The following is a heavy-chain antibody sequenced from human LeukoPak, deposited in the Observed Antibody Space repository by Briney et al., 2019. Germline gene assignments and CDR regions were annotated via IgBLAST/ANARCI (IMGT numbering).Heavy chain of an antibody. CDR3: ATHDVLPGYPYFAV. D-gene: IGHD3-9*01. CDR1: GFIFRSYW. CDR2: IKEDGSDK. J-gene: IGHJ4*02. Sequence: PGGSLRLSCAASGFIFRSYWLSWVRQAPGRGLEWVANIKEDGSDKYYVDSVKGRFTISRDNAKNSLFLQMGSLRAEDTAVYYCATHDVLPGYPYFAVWGQGTLVTVSS. V-gene: IGHV3-7*01.